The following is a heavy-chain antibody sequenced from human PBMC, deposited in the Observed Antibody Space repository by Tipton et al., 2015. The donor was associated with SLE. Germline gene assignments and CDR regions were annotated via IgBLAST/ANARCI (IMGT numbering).Heavy chain of an antibody. CDR1: GGSFSGYY. CDR2: INHSGST. V-gene: IGHV4-34*01. CDR3: ARDGPYYDFWSGMGAFDI. J-gene: IGHJ3*02. D-gene: IGHD3-3*01. Sequence: TLSLTCAVYGGSFSGYYWNWIRQPPGKGLEWIGEINHSGSTNYNPSLKSRVTISVDTSKNQFSLMLRSVTAADTAVYYCARDGPYYDFWSGMGAFDIWGQGTMVTVSS.